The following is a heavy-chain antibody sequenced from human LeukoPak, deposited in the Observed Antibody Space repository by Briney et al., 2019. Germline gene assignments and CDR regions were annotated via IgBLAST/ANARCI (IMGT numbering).Heavy chain of an antibody. CDR2: IYYSGST. D-gene: IGHD3-3*01. Sequence: SETLSLTCTVSGGSISSGSYYWSWIRQPAGKGLEWIGRIYYSGSTYYNPSLKSRVTISVDTSKNQFSLKLSSVTAADTAVYYCARPSTTIFGVVIDYWGQGTLVTVSS. J-gene: IGHJ4*02. V-gene: IGHV4-39*01. CDR1: GGSISSGSYY. CDR3: ARPSTTIFGVVIDY.